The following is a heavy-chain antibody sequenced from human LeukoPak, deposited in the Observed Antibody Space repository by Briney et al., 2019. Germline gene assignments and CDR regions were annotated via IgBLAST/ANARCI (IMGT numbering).Heavy chain of an antibody. V-gene: IGHV3-23*01. J-gene: IGHJ1*01. CDR1: GFSFNSYA. CDR3: AKGARLDY. CDR2: IGGSGGST. Sequence: PGGSLRLSCAASGFSFNSYAMTWGRQAPGKGLEWVSAIGGSGGSTDYADSVKGRFTISRDNSKNTLYLQMNSLRAEDTAVYYCAKGARLDYWGQGTLVTVCS. D-gene: IGHD2-2*03.